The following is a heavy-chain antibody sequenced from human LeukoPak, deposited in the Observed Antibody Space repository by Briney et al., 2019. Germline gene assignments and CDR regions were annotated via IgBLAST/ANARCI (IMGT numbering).Heavy chain of an antibody. D-gene: IGHD2-15*01. Sequence: ASVKVSCKASGYTFTSYGISWVRQAPGQGLEWMGWISAYNGNTNYAQKLQGRVTMTTDTSTSTAYMELRSLRSDDTAVYYCARDRPVVALGPYYSGMDVWGQGTTVTVSS. CDR1: GYTFTSYG. J-gene: IGHJ6*02. V-gene: IGHV1-18*01. CDR2: ISAYNGNT. CDR3: ARDRPVVALGPYYSGMDV.